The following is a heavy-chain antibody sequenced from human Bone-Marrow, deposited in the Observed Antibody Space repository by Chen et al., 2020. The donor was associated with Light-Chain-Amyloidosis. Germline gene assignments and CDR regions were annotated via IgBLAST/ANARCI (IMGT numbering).Heavy chain of an antibody. D-gene: IGHD3-22*01. V-gene: IGHV3-30*18. Sequence: QVQLVESGGGAVQPGRSLRLSCAASGFTFSSYGMHWVCQAPGKGLEWVAVISYDGSNKYYADSVKGRFTISRDNSKNTLYLQMNSLRAEDTAVYYCAKGGYYDRTPDSFDIWGQGTMVTVSS. CDR1: GFTFSSYG. CDR3: AKGGYYDRTPDSFDI. CDR2: ISYDGSNK. J-gene: IGHJ3*02.